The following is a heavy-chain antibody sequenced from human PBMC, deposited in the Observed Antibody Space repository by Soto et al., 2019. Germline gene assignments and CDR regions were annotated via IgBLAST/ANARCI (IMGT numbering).Heavy chain of an antibody. CDR1: GFTFSSYA. Sequence: PGGSLRLSCAASGFTFSSYAMSWVRQAPGKGLEWVSTISGSGGSTYYADSVKGRFTTSRDNSKNTLYLQMNSLRAEDTAVYYCAKDSSGWDAWFDPWGQGTLVTVSS. V-gene: IGHV3-23*01. CDR2: ISGSGGST. CDR3: AKDSSGWDAWFDP. D-gene: IGHD3-22*01. J-gene: IGHJ5*02.